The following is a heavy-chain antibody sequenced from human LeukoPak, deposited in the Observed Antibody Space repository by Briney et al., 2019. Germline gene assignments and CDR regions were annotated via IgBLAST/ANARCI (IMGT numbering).Heavy chain of an antibody. J-gene: IGHJ4*02. Sequence: GGSLRLSCAASGFTFSTYAMHWGRQAPGKGLEWVGLVTSIGRTKYYADSVKGRFTVSRDDSTNTLYLQMNSLGAEDTAVYYCARIFSAYLYYFDYWGQGTLVTVSS. V-gene: IGHV3-30*04. CDR1: GFTFSTYA. D-gene: IGHD1-26*01. CDR3: ARIFSAYLYYFDY. CDR2: VTSIGRTK.